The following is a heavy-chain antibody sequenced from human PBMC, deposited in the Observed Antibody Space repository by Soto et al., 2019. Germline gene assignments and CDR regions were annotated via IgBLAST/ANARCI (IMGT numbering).Heavy chain of an antibody. CDR3: ATSNWFDP. CDR2: IYYSGTT. J-gene: IGHJ5*02. Sequence: SETLSLTCTVSGGSISSYYWSWVRQPPGKGLEWIGHIYYSGTTNYNPSLKSRVTISIDTPKKQFPLKLSSVTAADTAVYYCATSNWFDPWGQGTLVTVS. V-gene: IGHV4-59*01. CDR1: GGSISSYY.